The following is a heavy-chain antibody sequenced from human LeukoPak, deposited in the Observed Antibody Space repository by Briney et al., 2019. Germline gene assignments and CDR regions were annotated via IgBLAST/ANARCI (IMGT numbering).Heavy chain of an antibody. CDR1: GGSISSYY. Sequence: SETLSLTCTVSGGSISSYYWSWIRQPPGKGLEWIGYIYYSGSTNYNPSLKSRVTISVDTSKNQFSLKLSSVTAADTAVYYCARARITMVRGVIKEPGAIDYWGQGTLVTVSS. CDR2: IYYSGST. D-gene: IGHD3-10*01. V-gene: IGHV4-59*08. J-gene: IGHJ4*02. CDR3: ARARITMVRGVIKEPGAIDY.